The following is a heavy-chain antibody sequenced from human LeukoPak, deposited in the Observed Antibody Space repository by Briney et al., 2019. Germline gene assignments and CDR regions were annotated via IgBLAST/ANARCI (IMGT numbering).Heavy chain of an antibody. CDR2: IYVDGNT. V-gene: IGHV3-66*02. CDR3: ARGYCSGNTCYPGGY. J-gene: IGHJ4*02. D-gene: IGHD2-15*01. CDR1: GFTVSTNY. Sequence: PGGSLRLSCAASGFTVSTNYMNWVRQAPGKGLEWVSVIYVDGNTFYADSVKSRFTISRDTYKNTLYLQMHSLRVEDTAVYYCARGYCSGNTCYPGGYWGQGTLVTASS.